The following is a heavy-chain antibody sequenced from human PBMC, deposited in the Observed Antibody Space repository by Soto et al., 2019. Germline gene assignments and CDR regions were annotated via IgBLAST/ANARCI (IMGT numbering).Heavy chain of an antibody. D-gene: IGHD6-13*01. CDR2: IKQDGSEK. Sequence: GGSLRLSCAASGFTFSSYWMSWVRQAPGKGLEWVANIKQDGSEKYYVDSVKGRFTISRDNAKNSLYLQMNSLRAEDTAVYYCARAGYSSSWYPGSDFDYWGQGTLVTVSS. J-gene: IGHJ4*02. V-gene: IGHV3-7*01. CDR1: GFTFSSYW. CDR3: ARAGYSSSWYPGSDFDY.